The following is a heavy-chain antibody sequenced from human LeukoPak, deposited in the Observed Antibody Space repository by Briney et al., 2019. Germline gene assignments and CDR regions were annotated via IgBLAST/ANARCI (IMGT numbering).Heavy chain of an antibody. V-gene: IGHV3-23*01. Sequence: GGSLRLSCAASGFTFSSNAMTWVRQASGKGLEWVSGISDSGGTTYYADSVKGRFTISRDNSKNTLYLQMNSLRAEDTAVYYCAKDPRYSGLSGFDYWGQGTLVTVSS. J-gene: IGHJ4*02. CDR1: GFTFSSNA. CDR2: ISDSGGTT. CDR3: AKDPRYSGLSGFDY. D-gene: IGHD1-26*01.